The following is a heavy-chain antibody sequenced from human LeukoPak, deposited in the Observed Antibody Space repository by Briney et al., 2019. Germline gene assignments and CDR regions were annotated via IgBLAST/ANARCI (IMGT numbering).Heavy chain of an antibody. V-gene: IGHV3-74*01. D-gene: IGHD5-24*01. Sequence: GGSLRLSCAASGFTFSSCWMHWVRQAPGKGLVWVSRINSDGSSRSYADSVKGRFTISRDNVKNTLYLQMDSLRAEDAAVYYCEGPQDGYNSFDCWGQGTLVTVSS. CDR1: GFTFSSCW. CDR3: EGPQDGYNSFDC. CDR2: INSDGSSR. J-gene: IGHJ4*02.